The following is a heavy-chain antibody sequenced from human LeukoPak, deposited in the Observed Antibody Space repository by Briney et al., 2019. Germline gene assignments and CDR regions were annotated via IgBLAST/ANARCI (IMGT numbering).Heavy chain of an antibody. V-gene: IGHV4-4*07. CDR2: IYTSGST. J-gene: IGHJ6*02. D-gene: IGHD6-13*01. CDR1: GGSISNY. Sequence: SETLSLTCTVSGGSISNYWSWIRQPAGKGLEWIGRIYTSGSTNYNPSLKSRVTMSVDTSKNQFSLKLSSVTAADTAVYYCARAGSYAYSSSWYNPSYYYYGMDVWGQGTTVTVSS. CDR3: ARAGSYAYSSSWYNPSYYYYGMDV.